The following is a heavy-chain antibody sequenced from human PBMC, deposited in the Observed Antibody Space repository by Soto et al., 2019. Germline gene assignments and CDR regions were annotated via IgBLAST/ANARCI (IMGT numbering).Heavy chain of an antibody. CDR3: VRRVSGNFDY. J-gene: IGHJ4*02. Sequence: EVQLAESGGGMVQPGGCLRISCVASGLTFNSYDMHWVRQAPGKGLEYVSSISSNGGTTYYGNSVKGRFTISRDNSKNTLYLQMGSLRAEDMAVYYCVRRVSGNFDYWGQGTLVTVSS. CDR2: ISSNGGTT. CDR1: GLTFNSYD. V-gene: IGHV3-64*01. D-gene: IGHD3-10*01.